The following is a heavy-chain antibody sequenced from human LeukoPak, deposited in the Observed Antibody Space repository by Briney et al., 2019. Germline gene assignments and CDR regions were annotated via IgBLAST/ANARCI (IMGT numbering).Heavy chain of an antibody. Sequence: GGSLRLSCAASGFTFSSFEMNWVRQAPGKGLEWVSYISSSGSARYYAESVRGRFTISRDNAKNSLYLQMDSLRAEDAAVYYCARCDTRIGSGFQCYAFDIWGQGTMVTVSS. J-gene: IGHJ3*02. D-gene: IGHD1-14*01. V-gene: IGHV3-48*03. CDR2: ISSSGSAR. CDR1: GFTFSSFE. CDR3: ARCDTRIGSGFQCYAFDI.